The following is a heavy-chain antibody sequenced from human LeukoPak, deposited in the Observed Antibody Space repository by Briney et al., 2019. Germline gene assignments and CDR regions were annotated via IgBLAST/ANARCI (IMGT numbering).Heavy chain of an antibody. D-gene: IGHD6-19*01. CDR2: ISSSGTTI. Sequence: GGSLRLSCAASGFTFSNAWMSWVRQAPGKGLEWVSYISSSGTTIYYADSVKGRFTISRDNAKNSLYLQMNSLRAEDTAVYYCARGGWYPSDYWGQGTLVTVSS. V-gene: IGHV3-11*04. CDR3: ARGGWYPSDY. J-gene: IGHJ4*02. CDR1: GFTFSNAW.